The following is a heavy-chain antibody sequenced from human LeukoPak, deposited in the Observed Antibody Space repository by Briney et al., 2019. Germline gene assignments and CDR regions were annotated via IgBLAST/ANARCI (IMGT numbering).Heavy chain of an antibody. CDR1: GFTFSSYS. D-gene: IGHD6-13*01. Sequence: GGSLRLSCAASGFTFSSYSMNWVRQAPGKGLEWVSSISSSSSYIYYADSVKGRFTISRDNAKNSLYLQMNSLRAEDTAVYYCAIDPYSSSWSQFDYWGQGTLVAVSS. J-gene: IGHJ4*02. CDR2: ISSSSSYI. CDR3: AIDPYSSSWSQFDY. V-gene: IGHV3-21*01.